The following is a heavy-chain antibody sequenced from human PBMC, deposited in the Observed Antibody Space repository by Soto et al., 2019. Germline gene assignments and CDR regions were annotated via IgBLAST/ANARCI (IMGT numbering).Heavy chain of an antibody. D-gene: IGHD6-19*01. Sequence: ASVKVSCKASGGTFSSYTISWVRQAPGQGLEWMGRIIPILGIANYAQKFQGRVTITADKSTSTAYMELSSLRSEDTAVYYCARPASSVRAFDIWGQGTMVTVSS. CDR3: ARPASSVRAFDI. CDR1: GGTFSSYT. CDR2: IIPILGIA. J-gene: IGHJ3*02. V-gene: IGHV1-69*02.